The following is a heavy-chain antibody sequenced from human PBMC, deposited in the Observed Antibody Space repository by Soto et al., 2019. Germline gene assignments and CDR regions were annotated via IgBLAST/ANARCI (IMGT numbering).Heavy chain of an antibody. CDR2: IYYSGST. V-gene: IGHV4-30-4*01. CDR1: GGSISSGDYY. CDR3: ARETPSTVAFDY. Sequence: SETLSLTCTVSGGSISSGDYYWSWIRQPPGKGLEWIGYIYYSGSTYYNPSLKSRVTISVDTSKNQFSLKLSSVTAADTAVYYCARETPSTVAFDYWGQGTLVTVSS. J-gene: IGHJ4*02. D-gene: IGHD4-4*01.